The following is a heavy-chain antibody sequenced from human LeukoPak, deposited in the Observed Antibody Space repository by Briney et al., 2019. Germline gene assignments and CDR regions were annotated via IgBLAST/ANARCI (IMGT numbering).Heavy chain of an antibody. Sequence: ASVKVSCKVSGYTLPELSMHWVRQAPGKGLEWMGGFDPEDGETIYAQKFQGRVTMTEDTSTDTAYMELSSLRSEDTAVYYCATVIVAAAPFDPWGQGTLVTVSS. CDR3: ATVIVAAAPFDP. V-gene: IGHV1-24*01. CDR2: FDPEDGET. CDR1: GYTLPELS. J-gene: IGHJ5*02. D-gene: IGHD6-13*01.